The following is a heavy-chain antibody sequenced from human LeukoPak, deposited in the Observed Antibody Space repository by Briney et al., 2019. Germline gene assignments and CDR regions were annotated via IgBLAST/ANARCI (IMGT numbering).Heavy chain of an antibody. CDR3: ATEGIVGGGAHFDY. CDR1: GFTFSSYG. Sequence: GGSLRLSCAASGFTFSSYGINWVRQAPGKGLEWVSSIDVGSYAYYANSVKGRFTISRDNAKNSLYLQMNSLRVEDTAVYYCATEGIVGGGAHFDYWGQGTLVTVSS. D-gene: IGHD1-26*01. J-gene: IGHJ4*02. CDR2: IDVGSYA. V-gene: IGHV3-21*01.